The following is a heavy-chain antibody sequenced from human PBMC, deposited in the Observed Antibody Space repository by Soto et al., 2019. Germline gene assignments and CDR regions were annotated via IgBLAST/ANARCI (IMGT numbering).Heavy chain of an antibody. J-gene: IGHJ5*02. CDR2: IWYDGSNK. D-gene: IGHD3-3*01. Sequence: GGSLRLSCAASGFTFSSYGMHWVRQAPGKGLEWVAVIWYDGSNKYYADSVKGRFTISRDNSKNTLYLQMNSLRAEDTAVYYCARSTGFWSGYPNNWFDPWGQGTLVTVSS. V-gene: IGHV3-33*01. CDR3: ARSTGFWSGYPNNWFDP. CDR1: GFTFSSYG.